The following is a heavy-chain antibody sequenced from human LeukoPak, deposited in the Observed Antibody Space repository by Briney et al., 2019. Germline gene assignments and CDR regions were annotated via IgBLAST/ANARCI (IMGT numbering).Heavy chain of an antibody. CDR1: GFTFSSYA. Sequence: GGSLRLSCAASGFTFSSYAMSWVRQAPGKGLEWVSAISGSGGSTYYADSVKGRFTISRDNSKNTLYLQMNSLIAEDTAVYYCAKDGPDDFWTGYDYWGQGTLVTVSS. J-gene: IGHJ4*02. V-gene: IGHV3-23*01. CDR2: ISGSGGST. D-gene: IGHD3-3*01. CDR3: AKDGPDDFWTGYDY.